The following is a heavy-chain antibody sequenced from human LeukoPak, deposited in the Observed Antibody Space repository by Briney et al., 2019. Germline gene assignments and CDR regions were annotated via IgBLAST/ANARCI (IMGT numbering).Heavy chain of an antibody. J-gene: IGHJ3*02. CDR3: ARERNSGYDDGFDI. CDR1: GFTFSCCE. CDR2: ISSSGGTI. D-gene: IGHD5-12*01. V-gene: IGHV3-48*03. Sequence: TGGSLRLSCAASGFTFSCCEMNWVRQAPGKGLEWVSYISSSGGTIHYADSVKGRFTISRDNSNNSLYLQMDSLRAEDTAVYYRARERNSGYDDGFDIWGQGTMVTVSS.